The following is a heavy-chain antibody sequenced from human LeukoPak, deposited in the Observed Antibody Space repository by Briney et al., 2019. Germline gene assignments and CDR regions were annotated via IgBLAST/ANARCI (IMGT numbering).Heavy chain of an antibody. CDR2: IKLDGTER. J-gene: IGHJ3*01. D-gene: IGHD3-9*01. CDR3: ARDRSDIVTGYNDAFDV. CDR1: GFSFSSYW. V-gene: IGHV3-7*01. Sequence: GGSLRLSCAASGFSFSSYWMSWVRQAAGKGLEWVATIKLDGTERYYVESVRGRITVSRDNAKNSLYLQMNSLRAEDTAVYYCARDRSDIVTGYNDAFDVWGQGTMVTVSP.